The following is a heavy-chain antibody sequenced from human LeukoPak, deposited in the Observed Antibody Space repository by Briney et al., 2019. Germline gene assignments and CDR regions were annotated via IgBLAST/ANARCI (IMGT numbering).Heavy chain of an antibody. CDR1: GFTFSSYS. V-gene: IGHV3-21*06. CDR2: ISGSSSYI. CDR3: AREPYSSGSYGMDV. J-gene: IGHJ6*02. D-gene: IGHD6-19*01. Sequence: GGSLRLSCAASGFTFSSYSINWGRQAPGKGLEWLSSISGSSSYIFYAGSVKGRFTISRDNAKNSLYLQMNSLRAEDTAVYYCAREPYSSGSYGMDVWGQGTTVTVSS.